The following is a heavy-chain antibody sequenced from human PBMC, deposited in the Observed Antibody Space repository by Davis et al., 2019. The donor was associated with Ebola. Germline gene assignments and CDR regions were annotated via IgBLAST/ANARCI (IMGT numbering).Heavy chain of an antibody. Sequence: GESLKISCEASGFSSINYAMSWVRQSPGKGLEWVSAISGGTGATYYADSVKGRFTISKDKSKNTLSLQMNSLRAEDTALYYCAKGRYQLLLSPGMDVWGQGTTVTVSS. J-gene: IGHJ6*02. CDR1: GFSSINYA. D-gene: IGHD2-2*01. CDR2: ISGGTGAT. V-gene: IGHV3-23*01. CDR3: AKGRYQLLLSPGMDV.